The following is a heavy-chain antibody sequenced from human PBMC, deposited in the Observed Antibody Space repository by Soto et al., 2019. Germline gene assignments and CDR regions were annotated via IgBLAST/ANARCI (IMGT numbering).Heavy chain of an antibody. CDR2: MNPNSGNT. CDR3: ARSGRYSRTLDYYYGMDV. Sequence: GASVKVSCKASGDTFTSYDINWVRQATGQGLEWMGWMNPNSGNTGYAQKFQGRVTMTRNTSISTAYMELSSLRSEDTAVYYCARSGRYSRTLDYYYGMDVWGQGTTVTVSS. D-gene: IGHD6-13*01. V-gene: IGHV1-8*01. J-gene: IGHJ6*02. CDR1: GDTFTSYD.